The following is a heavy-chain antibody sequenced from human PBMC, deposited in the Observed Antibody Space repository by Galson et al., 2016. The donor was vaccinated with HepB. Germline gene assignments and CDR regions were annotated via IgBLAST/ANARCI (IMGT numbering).Heavy chain of an antibody. V-gene: IGHV3-33*01. D-gene: IGHD3-22*01. CDR1: GFTFSTYA. CDR3: ATAFDYYDSSGYG. J-gene: IGHJ4*02. CDR2: IWYDGTYK. Sequence: SLRLSCAVSGFTFSTYAMHWVRQAPGKGLEWVAVIWYDGTYKYYADSVKGRFTISRDNSKNTLYLQMNSLRAEDTAVYYCATAFDYYDSSGYGWGQGTLVTVSS.